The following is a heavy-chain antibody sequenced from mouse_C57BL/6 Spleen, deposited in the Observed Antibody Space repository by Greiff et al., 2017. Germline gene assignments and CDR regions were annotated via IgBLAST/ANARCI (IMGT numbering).Heavy chain of an antibody. J-gene: IGHJ4*01. CDR3: ARYYSNIYAMDY. V-gene: IGHV1-52*01. CDR1: GYTFTSYW. D-gene: IGHD2-5*01. CDR2: IDPSDSET. Sequence: QVQLQQPGAELVRPGSSVKLSCKASGYTFTSYWMHWVKQRPIQGLEWIGNIDPSDSETHYNQKFKDKATLTVDKSSSTAYMQLSSLTSEDSAVYYCARYYSNIYAMDYWGQGTSVTVSS.